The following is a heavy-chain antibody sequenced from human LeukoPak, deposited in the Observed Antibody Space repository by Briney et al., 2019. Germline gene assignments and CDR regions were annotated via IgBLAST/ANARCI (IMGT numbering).Heavy chain of an antibody. V-gene: IGHV4-34*01. CDR1: GGSFSGYD. D-gene: IGHD6-13*01. CDR3: ARGRGLSRTPQLVYYFDF. Sequence: SETLSLTCAVYGGSFSGYDWSSIRQPPGKGLEWSGEINHSGSTKYNPSLKSRITISAHTSKNQFSLKLSSVTAADTAVYFCARGRGLSRTPQLVYYFDFWGQGTLVTVSS. J-gene: IGHJ4*02. CDR2: INHSGST.